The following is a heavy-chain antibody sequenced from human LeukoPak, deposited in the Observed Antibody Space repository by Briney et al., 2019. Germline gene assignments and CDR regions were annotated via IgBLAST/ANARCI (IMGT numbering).Heavy chain of an antibody. CDR2: IYYSGST. D-gene: IGHD1-26*01. J-gene: IGHJ6*02. CDR3: AREGAGATYYYYYGMDV. CDR1: GGSISSYY. V-gene: IGHV4-59*01. Sequence: SETLSLTCTVSGGSISSYYWSWIRQPPGKGLEWIGYIYYSGSTNYNPSLKSRVTISVDTSKNQFSLKLSSVTAADTAVYYCAREGAGATYYYYYGMDVWGQGTTVTVSS.